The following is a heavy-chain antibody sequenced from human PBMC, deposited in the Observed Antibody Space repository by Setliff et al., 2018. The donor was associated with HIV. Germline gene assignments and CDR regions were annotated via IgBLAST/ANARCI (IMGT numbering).Heavy chain of an antibody. CDR3: ARAGAEVTSHCDH. J-gene: IGHJ4*02. D-gene: IGHD2-21*02. CDR2: ISAKNGNT. Sequence: ASVKVSCKASGYSFTTYGISWVRQAPGQGLEWMGWISAKNGNTNYAQNLQGRVSMTTDTSTSTAYMELRSLRSDDTGAYFCARAGAEVTSHCDHWGQGTLVTVSS. V-gene: IGHV1-18*01. CDR1: GYSFTTYG.